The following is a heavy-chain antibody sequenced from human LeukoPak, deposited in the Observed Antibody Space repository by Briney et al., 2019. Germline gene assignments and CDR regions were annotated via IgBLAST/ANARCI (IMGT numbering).Heavy chain of an antibody. CDR1: GFTFSSYA. D-gene: IGHD3-22*01. J-gene: IGHJ4*02. CDR3: AKGAMIVVVLRFALDY. V-gene: IGHV3-23*01. CDR2: ISGSGGST. Sequence: GGSLRLSCAASGFTFSSYAMSWVRQAPGKGLEWVSAISGSGGSTYYADSVKGRFTISRDNSKNTLYLQMNSLRAEDTAVYYCAKGAMIVVVLRFALDYWGQGTLVTVSS.